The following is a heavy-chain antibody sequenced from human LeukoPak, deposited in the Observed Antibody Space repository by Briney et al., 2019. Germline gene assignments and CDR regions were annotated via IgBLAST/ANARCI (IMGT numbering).Heavy chain of an antibody. J-gene: IGHJ4*02. CDR1: GVSISSYY. Sequence: PSETLSLTCPVSGVSISSYYWSWIRQPPGKGLEWIGYIYYSGSTNYNPSLKSRVTISVDTSKNQFSLKLSSVTAADTAVYYCARHTYYYDSSGYYTPYYFDYWGQGTLVTVSS. CDR2: IYYSGST. V-gene: IGHV4-59*01. D-gene: IGHD3-22*01. CDR3: ARHTYYYDSSGYYTPYYFDY.